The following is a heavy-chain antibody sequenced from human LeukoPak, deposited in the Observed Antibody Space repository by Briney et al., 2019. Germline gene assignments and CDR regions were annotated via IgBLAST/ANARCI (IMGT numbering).Heavy chain of an antibody. J-gene: IGHJ4*02. V-gene: IGHV1-8*01. Sequence: GASVKVSCKASGYTFTSYDINWVRQATGQGLEWMGWMNPNSGNTNYAQKFQGRVTMTGNTSISTAYMELSSLRSEDTAVYYCASERSVAGHFDYWGQGTLVTVSS. CDR2: MNPNSGNT. D-gene: IGHD6-19*01. CDR3: ASERSVAGHFDY. CDR1: GYTFTSYD.